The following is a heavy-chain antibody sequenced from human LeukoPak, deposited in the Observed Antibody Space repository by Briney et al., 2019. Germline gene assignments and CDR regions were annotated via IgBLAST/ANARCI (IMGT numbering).Heavy chain of an antibody. Sequence: PSETLSLTCAVSGGSISSGGYSWSWIRQPPGKGLEWIGYIYHSGSTYYNPSLKSRVTISVDRSKNQFSLKLSSVTAADTAVYYCAREVSRVGATGVDYWGQGTLVTVSS. D-gene: IGHD1-26*01. CDR2: IYHSGST. CDR3: AREVSRVGATGVDY. V-gene: IGHV4-30-2*01. CDR1: GGSISSGGYS. J-gene: IGHJ4*02.